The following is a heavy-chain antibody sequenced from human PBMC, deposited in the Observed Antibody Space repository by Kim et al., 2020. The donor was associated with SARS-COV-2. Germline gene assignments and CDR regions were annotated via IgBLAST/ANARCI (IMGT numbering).Heavy chain of an antibody. Sequence: DYAAPVKGRFTISRDDSKNTLYLQMNSLKTEDTAVYYCTSHYYGSGSYDYWGQGTLVTVAS. D-gene: IGHD3-10*01. J-gene: IGHJ4*02. V-gene: IGHV3-15*01. CDR3: TSHYYGSGSYDY.